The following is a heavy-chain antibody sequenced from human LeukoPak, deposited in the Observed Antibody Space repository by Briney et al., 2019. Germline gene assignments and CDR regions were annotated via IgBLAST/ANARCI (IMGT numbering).Heavy chain of an antibody. V-gene: IGHV3-15*01. CDR3: TTRLEWELLPRFDY. CDR2: IKSKTDGGTT. Sequence: GGSLRLSCAASGFTFSNAWMSWLRQAPGKGLEWVGRIKSKTDGGTTDYAAPVKGRFTISRDDSKNTMYLQMNSLKDEDTAVYYCTTRLEWELLPRFDYWGQGTLVTVSS. CDR1: GFTFSNAW. J-gene: IGHJ4*02. D-gene: IGHD1-26*01.